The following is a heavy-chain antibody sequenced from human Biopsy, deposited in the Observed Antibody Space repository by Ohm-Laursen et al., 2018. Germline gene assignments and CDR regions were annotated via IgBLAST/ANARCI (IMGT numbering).Heavy chain of an antibody. Sequence: GTLSLTCAVYGESFNGYYWSWIRQTPGKGLEWIGEINHSGRTNYNPSLKSRVTISVDTSKNQFSLKVRSVTAADTAVYYCVRGVDYYDPYHYYALDVWDQGTTVTASS. CDR3: VRGVDYYDPYHYYALDV. V-gene: IGHV4-34*01. D-gene: IGHD3-22*01. CDR2: INHSGRT. J-gene: IGHJ6*02. CDR1: GESFNGYY.